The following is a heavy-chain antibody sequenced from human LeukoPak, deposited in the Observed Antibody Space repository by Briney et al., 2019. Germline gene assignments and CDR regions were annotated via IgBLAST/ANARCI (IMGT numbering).Heavy chain of an antibody. D-gene: IGHD5-18*01. CDR2: IKQDGSEK. CDR3: ARDSGYSYGPWYCDL. CDR1: GFTFSSYW. Sequence: PGGSLRLSCAASGFTFSSYWMSWVRQAPGKGLEWVANIKQDGSEKYYVDSVKGRFTISRDNAKNSLYLQMHSLRAEDTAVYYWARDSGYSYGPWYCDLWGRGTRVTVSS. J-gene: IGHJ2*01. V-gene: IGHV3-7*01.